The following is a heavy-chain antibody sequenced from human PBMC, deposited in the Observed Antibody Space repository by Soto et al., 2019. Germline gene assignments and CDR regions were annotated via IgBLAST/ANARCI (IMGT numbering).Heavy chain of an antibody. CDR2: IYHSGST. CDR3: ARDGAGAYGLGWFAP. J-gene: IGHJ5*02. CDR1: GDSISRGGYY. Sequence: QVQLQESGPRLVKPSQTLSLTCTVSGDSISRGGYYWNWLRQHPRKGLEWIGYIYHSGSTIYNPSLTSRVTISVDTSKNRLSLELSNVTAADTAIYYCARDGAGAYGLGWFAPWGQGILFTVSS. V-gene: IGHV4-31*03. D-gene: IGHD2-21*01.